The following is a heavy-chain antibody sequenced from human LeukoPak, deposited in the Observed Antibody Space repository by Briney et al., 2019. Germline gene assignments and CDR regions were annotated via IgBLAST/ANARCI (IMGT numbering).Heavy chain of an antibody. CDR3: AKDTAVILTAPFDS. D-gene: IGHD2-21*01. CDR1: GFTFSSYG. CDR2: ISTDGSTA. Sequence: PGTSLRLSCAASGFTFSSYGMHWVRQAPGKGLEWVSVISTDGSTAYYADSVQGRFTISRDNSNNRLYLQMNSVRAEDTAMYFCAKDTAVILTAPFDSWGQGTLVTVSS. J-gene: IGHJ4*02. V-gene: IGHV3-30*18.